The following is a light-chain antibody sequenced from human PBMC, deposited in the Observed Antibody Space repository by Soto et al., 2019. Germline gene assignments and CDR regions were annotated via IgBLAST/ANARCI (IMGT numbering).Light chain of an antibody. Sequence: DIVLTQSPGTLSLSPGERATLSCRASQSISNRYLAWYHQKPGQAPRLLIYGTSNRATGIPDRFSGSGSGTAFTLTISRLEPEDFALYYCQQYTSSPPMSTFGQGTRLEI. CDR2: GTS. CDR1: QSISNRY. J-gene: IGKJ2*01. CDR3: QQYTSSPPMST. V-gene: IGKV3-20*01.